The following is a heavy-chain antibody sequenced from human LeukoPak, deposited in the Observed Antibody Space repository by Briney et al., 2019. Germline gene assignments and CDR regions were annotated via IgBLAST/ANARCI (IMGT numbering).Heavy chain of an antibody. Sequence: PGGSLRLSCAASGFTFSSYGMNWVRQAPGKGLEWVAVISCDGSNKYYADSVKGRFTISRDNSKNTLYLQMNSLRAEDTAVYYCARTSFTYCGGDCYLMDAFDIWGQGTMVTVSS. CDR1: GFTFSSYG. CDR2: ISCDGSNK. CDR3: ARTSFTYCGGDCYLMDAFDI. V-gene: IGHV3-30*03. J-gene: IGHJ3*02. D-gene: IGHD2-21*02.